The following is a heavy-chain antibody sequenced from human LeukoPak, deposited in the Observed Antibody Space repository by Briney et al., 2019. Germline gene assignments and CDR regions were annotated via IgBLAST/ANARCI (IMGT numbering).Heavy chain of an antibody. J-gene: IGHJ4*02. CDR1: GGSISSYY. Sequence: SETLSLTCTVSGGSISSYYWSWIRQPPGKGLEWIGYIYYSGGTNYNPSLKSRVTISVDTSKNQFSLKLSSVTAADTAVYYCARARRHPLDYWGQGTLVTVSS. CDR3: ARARRHPLDY. CDR2: IYYSGGT. V-gene: IGHV4-59*01. D-gene: IGHD1-14*01.